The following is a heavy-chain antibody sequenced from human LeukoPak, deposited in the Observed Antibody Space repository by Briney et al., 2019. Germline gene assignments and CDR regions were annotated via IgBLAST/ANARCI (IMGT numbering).Heavy chain of an antibody. D-gene: IGHD5-12*01. CDR3: VRHDGRGGATMGALDS. CDR2: IYYGRAT. V-gene: IGHV4-39*01. Sequence: SETLSLTCTVSAGSITSGSHHWGWIRQSPGKGLEWIGSIYYGRATYYNPSLSSRVTISVVTSKNQFSLQLNSVTAADTAVYYCVRHDGRGGATMGALDSWGQGPLVTVSS. J-gene: IGHJ4*02. CDR1: AGSITSGSHH.